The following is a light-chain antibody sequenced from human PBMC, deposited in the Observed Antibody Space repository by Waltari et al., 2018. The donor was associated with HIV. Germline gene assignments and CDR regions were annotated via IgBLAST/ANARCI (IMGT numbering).Light chain of an antibody. CDR3: HQYGTAPRT. J-gene: IGKJ1*01. CDR1: QSISNNF. Sequence: EIVLTQSPGTLSLSPGDRAIVSCRATQSISNNFLAWFQQKPGQPPRLPIYSSFIRATGIPDRFSGSGAGTDFTLSISKLEPEDFAVYYCHQYGTAPRTFGQGTKVEI. V-gene: IGKV3-20*01. CDR2: SSF.